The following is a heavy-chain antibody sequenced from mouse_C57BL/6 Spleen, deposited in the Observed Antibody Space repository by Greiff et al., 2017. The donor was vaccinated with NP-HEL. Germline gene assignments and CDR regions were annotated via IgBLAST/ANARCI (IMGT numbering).Heavy chain of an antibody. CDR1: GYAFSSSW. J-gene: IGHJ4*01. Sequence: QVQLQQSGPELVKPGASVKISCKASGYAFSSSWMNWVKQRPGKGLEWIGRIYPGDGDTNYNGKFKGKATLTADKSSSTAYMQLSSLTSEDSAVYFCARSFYPYAMDYWGQGTSVTVSS. D-gene: IGHD1-1*01. V-gene: IGHV1-82*01. CDR3: ARSFYPYAMDY. CDR2: IYPGDGDT.